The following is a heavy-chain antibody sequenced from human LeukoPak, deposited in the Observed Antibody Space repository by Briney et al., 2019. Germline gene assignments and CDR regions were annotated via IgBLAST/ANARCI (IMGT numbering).Heavy chain of an antibody. CDR3: AKVGIAVFDY. J-gene: IGHJ4*02. CDR2: IRYDGSNK. D-gene: IGHD6-13*01. V-gene: IGHV3-30*02. CDR1: GFTFSSYG. Sequence: GGSLRLSCAASGFTFSSYGMHWVRQAPGKGLEWVAFIRYDGSNKYYADSVKGRFTISRDNSKNTLYLQVNSLRAEDTAVYYCAKVGIAVFDYWGQGTLVTVSS.